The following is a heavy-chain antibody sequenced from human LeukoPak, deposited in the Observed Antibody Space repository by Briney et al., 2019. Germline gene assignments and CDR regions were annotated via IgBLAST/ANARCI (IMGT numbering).Heavy chain of an antibody. CDR1: GFTCSSYA. CDR2: ISYDGSNK. CDR3: AREGVTMVHYYYYGMDV. D-gene: IGHD3-10*01. V-gene: IGHV3-30*04. J-gene: IGHJ6*02. Sequence: PGGSLSLYCAASGFTCSSYAMHWVRQAPGKGLEWVAVISYDGSNKYYADSVKGRFTISRDNSKNTLYLQMNSLRAEDTAVYYCAREGVTMVHYYYYGMDVWGQGTTVTVSS.